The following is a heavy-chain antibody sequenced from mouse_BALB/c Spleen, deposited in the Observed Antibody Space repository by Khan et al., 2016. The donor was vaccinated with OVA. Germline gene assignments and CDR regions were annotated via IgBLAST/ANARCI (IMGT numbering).Heavy chain of an antibody. CDR3: VRGGYDGFAY. V-gene: IGHV1-63*02. CDR2: IYPGGGYT. CDR1: GYTFINYW. Sequence: QVQLRQSGADLVRPGTSVKMSCKAAGYTFINYWIGWVKQRPGHGLEWIGDIYPGGGYTKYNEKFKGKATLTADTSSSTVYRQLSSLTSEDSAIYYCVRGGYDGFAYWGQGTLVTVSA. J-gene: IGHJ3*01. D-gene: IGHD2-14*01.